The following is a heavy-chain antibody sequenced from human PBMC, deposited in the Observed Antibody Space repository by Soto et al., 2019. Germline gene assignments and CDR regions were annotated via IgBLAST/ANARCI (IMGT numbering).Heavy chain of an antibody. CDR3: AKGFCSSTRCLTYSYMDV. CDR2: VSWNSGTM. CDR1: GFSFDEYA. V-gene: IGHV3-9*01. D-gene: IGHD2-2*01. Sequence: EVQLVESGGGLAQPGRSLRLSCAASGFSFDEYAMHWVRQAPGKGLEWVSGVSWNSGTMGYGDSVRGRFAISRDNAKNSLYLQMNSLTTEDTALYYCAKGFCSSTRCLTYSYMDVWGKGTTVTVSS. J-gene: IGHJ6*03.